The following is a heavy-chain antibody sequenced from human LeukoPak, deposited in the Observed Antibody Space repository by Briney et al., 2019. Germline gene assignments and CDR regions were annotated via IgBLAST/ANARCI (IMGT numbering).Heavy chain of an antibody. Sequence: GGSLRLSCAASGLTFSNAWMSWVRQVPGKGLEWVGRIKRKSDGGTTDYAAPVKGRFTISRDDSKNTLYLQMNSLKTEDTAVYYCTTGNSITMVRGAPYYYYYYMDVWGKGTTVTVSS. D-gene: IGHD3-10*01. V-gene: IGHV3-15*01. CDR3: TTGNSITMVRGAPYYYYYYMDV. CDR1: GLTFSNAW. J-gene: IGHJ6*03. CDR2: IKRKSDGGTT.